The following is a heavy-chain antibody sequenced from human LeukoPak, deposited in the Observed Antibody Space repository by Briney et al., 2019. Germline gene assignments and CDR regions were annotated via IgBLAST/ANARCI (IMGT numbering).Heavy chain of an antibody. V-gene: IGHV3-33*01. J-gene: IGHJ4*02. D-gene: IGHD3-22*01. CDR3: ARDRGLYYYNSRGYYHDY. CDR1: GFTFSSYG. CDR2: IWYDGSNK. Sequence: PGGSLRLSCAASGFTFSSYGMHWVRQAPGKGLEWVAVIWYDGSNKYYADSVKGRFTISRDSSKNTLYLQMNSLRAEDTAVYYCARDRGLYYYNSRGYYHDYWGQGTLVTVSS.